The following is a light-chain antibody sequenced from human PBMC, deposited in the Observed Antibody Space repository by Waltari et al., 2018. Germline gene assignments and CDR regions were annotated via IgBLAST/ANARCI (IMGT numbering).Light chain of an antibody. J-gene: IGLJ1*01. CDR2: RDD. Sequence: QSVLTQPPSVSGTPGQTVTISCFGTNSNIGRNSVFWYQQLPGTAPKLLIYRDDQWPSGVPDRFSGSKSGTSASLAIRGLRSEDEADYYCAAWDDSLSVSYVFGSGTKVTV. CDR3: AAWDDSLSVSYV. CDR1: NSNIGRNS. V-gene: IGLV1-47*01.